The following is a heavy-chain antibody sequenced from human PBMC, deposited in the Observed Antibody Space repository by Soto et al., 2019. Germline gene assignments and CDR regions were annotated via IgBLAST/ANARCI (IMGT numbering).Heavy chain of an antibody. CDR3: VRHATDRHGNAEDWYFDL. Sequence: QVQLQESGPGLVRPSETLSLTCTVSAASISSYYWTWIRQSPGKGLEWIGHMYNSEDTKYNPSLKSRVTLSVDTSKNQFSLMLRSVTAADTAIYYCVRHATDRHGNAEDWYFDLWGRGTLVTVSS. D-gene: IGHD2-15*01. J-gene: IGHJ2*01. CDR1: AASISSYY. V-gene: IGHV4-59*08. CDR2: MYNSEDT.